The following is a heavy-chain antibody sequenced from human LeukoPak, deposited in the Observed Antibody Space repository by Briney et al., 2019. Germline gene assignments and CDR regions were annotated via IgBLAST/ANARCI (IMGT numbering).Heavy chain of an antibody. J-gene: IGHJ3*02. D-gene: IGHD5-18*01. V-gene: IGHV5-51*01. Sequence: GESLKISCKGSGYSFTSYWTGWVRQMPGKGLEWMGIIYPGDSDTRYSPSFQGQVTISADKSISTAYLQWSSLKASDTAMYYYARHRDSYGFSINDAFDIWGQGTMVTVSS. CDR1: GYSFTSYW. CDR3: ARHRDSYGFSINDAFDI. CDR2: IYPGDSDT.